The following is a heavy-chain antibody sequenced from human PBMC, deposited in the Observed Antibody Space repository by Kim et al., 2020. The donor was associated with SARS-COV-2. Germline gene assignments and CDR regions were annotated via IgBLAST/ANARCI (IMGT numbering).Heavy chain of an antibody. Sequence: SVKVSCKASGGTFSSYAISWVRQAPAQGLEWMGGIIPIFGTANYAQKFQGRVTITADESTSTAYMELSSLRSEDTAVYYCAREVAAAPTPTKKYYYGMDVWGQGTTVTVSS. CDR2: IIPIFGTA. V-gene: IGHV1-69*13. D-gene: IGHD6-13*01. CDR1: GGTFSSYA. J-gene: IGHJ6*02. CDR3: AREVAAAPTPTKKYYYGMDV.